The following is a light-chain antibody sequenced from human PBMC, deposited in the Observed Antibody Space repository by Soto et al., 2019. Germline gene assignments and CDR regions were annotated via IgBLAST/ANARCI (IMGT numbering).Light chain of an antibody. CDR1: QSVGNC. J-gene: IGKJ3*01. V-gene: IGKV3-11*01. CDR3: HQSRSWLFS. CDR2: DAS. Sequence: EFVLTQSPAILSLSPGEGATLSCRASQSVGNCLAWYQQKPGQAPRLLIYDASNRATGIPARFSGSGYGTDFTLTISSLEPEDFAVYYCHQSRSWLFSFGPGTKVDMK.